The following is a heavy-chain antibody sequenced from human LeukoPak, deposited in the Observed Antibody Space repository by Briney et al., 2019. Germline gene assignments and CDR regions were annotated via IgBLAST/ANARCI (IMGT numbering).Heavy chain of an antibody. CDR1: GYTFTSYY. D-gene: IGHD3-10*01. Sequence: ASVKVSCKASGYTFTSYYIHWVRQAPGQGLEWMGWINPNSGDTHYIQKFQGRITMTRDTSISTAYMELSSLNSDDTAMYYCAREDSVITSSWFDPWGQGTLVTVSS. J-gene: IGHJ5*02. V-gene: IGHV1-2*02. CDR2: INPNSGDT. CDR3: AREDSVITSSWFDP.